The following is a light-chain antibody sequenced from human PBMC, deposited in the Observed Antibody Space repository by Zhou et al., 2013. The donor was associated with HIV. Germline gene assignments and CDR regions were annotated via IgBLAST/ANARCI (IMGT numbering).Light chain of an antibody. V-gene: IGKV1-39*01. CDR3: QQSYSTPPT. Sequence: DIQMTQSPSSLSASVGDRVTITCRASQSISSYLNWYQHKPGKAPTLLIYGASNLVSGVPSRFSGSGSGTQFTLSISSVQPDDFASYYCQQSYSTPPTFGQGTRLEI. CDR1: QSISSY. CDR2: GAS. J-gene: IGKJ5*01.